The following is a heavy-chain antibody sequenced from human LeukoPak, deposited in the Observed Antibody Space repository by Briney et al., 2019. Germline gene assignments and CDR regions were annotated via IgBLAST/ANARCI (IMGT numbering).Heavy chain of an antibody. CDR3: AKVRGSGYPPDAFDI. CDR2: ISYDGSNK. Sequence: SCKASGYTFTSYGMHWVRQAPGKGLEWVAVISYDGSNKYYADSVKGRFTISRDNSKNTLYLQMNSLRAEDTAVYYCAKVRGSGYPPDAFDIWGQGTMVTVSS. J-gene: IGHJ3*02. V-gene: IGHV3-30*18. CDR1: GYTFTSYG. D-gene: IGHD3-22*01.